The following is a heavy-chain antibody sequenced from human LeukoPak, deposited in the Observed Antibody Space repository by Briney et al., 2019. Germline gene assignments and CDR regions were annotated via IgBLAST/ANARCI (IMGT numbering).Heavy chain of an antibody. CDR1: GGSFRGFY. D-gene: IGHD6-13*01. V-gene: IGHV4-34*01. CDR3: ARGGVSRVLGY. Sequence: SETLSLTCAVYGGSFRGFYWSCIRQPPGKGLEWIGEINHSGSTNYHPSLKTRVTISVDTSKNQFSLKLSSVTAADTAVYYCARGGVSRVLGYWGQGTLVTVSS. J-gene: IGHJ4*02. CDR2: INHSGST.